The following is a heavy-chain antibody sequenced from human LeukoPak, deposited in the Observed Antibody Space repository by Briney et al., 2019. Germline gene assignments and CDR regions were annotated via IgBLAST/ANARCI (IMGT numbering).Heavy chain of an antibody. CDR3: ASRYYYDSSGYLDAFDI. CDR1: GYSFTSYW. CDR2: IYPGDSDT. D-gene: IGHD3-22*01. Sequence: GESLKISCKGSGYSFTSYWIGWVRQMPGKGLEWMGIIYPGDSDTRYSPSFQGQVTISADKSISTAYLQWSSLKASDTAMYYCASRYYYDSSGYLDAFDIWGQGTMVTASS. J-gene: IGHJ3*02. V-gene: IGHV5-51*01.